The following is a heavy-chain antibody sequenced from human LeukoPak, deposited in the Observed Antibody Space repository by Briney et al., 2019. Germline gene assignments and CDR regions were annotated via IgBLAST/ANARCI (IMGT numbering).Heavy chain of an antibody. CDR1: GYTLTELS. Sequence: ASVKVSCKVSGYTLTELSMHWVRQAPGKGLEWMGGFDHEDGETIYAQKFQGRVTMTEDTSTDTAYMELSSLRSEDTAVYYCATDRPQRGNDYYYYGMDVWGKGTTVTVSS. J-gene: IGHJ6*04. CDR3: ATDRPQRGNDYYYYGMDV. D-gene: IGHD1-1*01. CDR2: FDHEDGET. V-gene: IGHV1-24*01.